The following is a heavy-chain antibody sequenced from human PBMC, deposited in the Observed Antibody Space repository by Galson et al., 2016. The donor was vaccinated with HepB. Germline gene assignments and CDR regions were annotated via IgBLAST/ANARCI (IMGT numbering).Heavy chain of an antibody. Sequence: ETLSLTCTVSGGSINSDTHFWGWIRQPPGKGLEHIGNIYYSGTTYYSPSLKSRVTLSVDTSKNQFFLKLSSVTAADTAVYYCATEGTVTAYFDYWGQGALVTVSS. J-gene: IGHJ4*02. CDR2: IYYSGTT. V-gene: IGHV4-39*07. CDR3: ATEGTVTAYFDY. D-gene: IGHD2-21*02. CDR1: GGSINSDTHF.